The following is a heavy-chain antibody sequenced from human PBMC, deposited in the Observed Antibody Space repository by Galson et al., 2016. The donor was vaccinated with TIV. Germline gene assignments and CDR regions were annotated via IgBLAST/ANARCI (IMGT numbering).Heavy chain of an antibody. D-gene: IGHD3-22*01. CDR2: IYWDDDK. CDR1: GFSLSTSGVG. J-gene: IGHJ3*02. V-gene: IGHV2-5*02. Sequence: PALVKPTQTLTLTCTFSGFSLSTSGVGVGWIRQPPGKALEWLALIYWDDDKRYSPSLKSRLTITKDTSKNQVVLTMTNMDPVDTGKYYCAHRRTLYSYYRDAFDIWGQGTMVTVSS. CDR3: AHRRTLYSYYRDAFDI.